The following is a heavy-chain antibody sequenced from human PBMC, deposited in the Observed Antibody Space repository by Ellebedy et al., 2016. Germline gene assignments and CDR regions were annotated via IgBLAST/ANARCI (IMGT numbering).Heavy chain of an antibody. D-gene: IGHD5-18*01. J-gene: IGHJ4*02. CDR3: ARDTAFSY. CDR2: IFPDDSST. Sequence: KVSCKGSGYSFPNYWIGWVRQMPGKGLEWIGFIFPDDSSTTYSPSFQGQVTTSSDKSISTAYLQWSSLKASDTAIYYCARDTAFSYWGQGTLVTVSS. V-gene: IGHV5-51*01. CDR1: GYSFPNYW.